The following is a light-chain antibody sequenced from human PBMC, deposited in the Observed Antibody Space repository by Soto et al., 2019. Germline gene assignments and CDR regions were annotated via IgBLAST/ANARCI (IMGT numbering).Light chain of an antibody. Sequence: EIVLTQSPGTLSLSPEERATLSCRASQSVSSSYLACYQQKPGQAPRLLIYGASSRATGIPDRFSGSGSGTDFTLTISRLEPEDFAVYYCLQYDSSPLTFGGGPRWRSN. CDR2: GAS. J-gene: IGKJ4*01. CDR3: LQYDSSPLT. CDR1: QSVSSSY. V-gene: IGKV3-20*01.